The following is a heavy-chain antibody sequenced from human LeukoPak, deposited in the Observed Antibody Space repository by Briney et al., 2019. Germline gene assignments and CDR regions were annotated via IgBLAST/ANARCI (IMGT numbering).Heavy chain of an antibody. CDR3: ARVRVNSCDY. V-gene: IGHV1-2*02. Sequence: ASVKVSCKASGYTFTSSDINWVRQAPGQGLEWMGWIRGDTGDTDSPQKFRGRVTLTRDTSTDTAYLELSRLRYDDTAIYFCARVRVNSCDYWGQGTLVTVSS. J-gene: IGHJ4*02. D-gene: IGHD2-15*01. CDR1: GYTFTSSD. CDR2: IRGDTGDT.